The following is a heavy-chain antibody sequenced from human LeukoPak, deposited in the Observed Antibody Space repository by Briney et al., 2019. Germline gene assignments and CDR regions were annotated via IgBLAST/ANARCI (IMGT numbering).Heavy chain of an antibody. Sequence: VGSLRLSCAASGFTFSRYGMHWVRQAPGKGVEWVAVISYYGTDKYYADSVKGRFTISRDNSKNTLSLQMNSLRGEGTVVYYCAKEVVLNWFDSWGQGTLVTVSS. V-gene: IGHV3-30*18. D-gene: IGHD2-8*02. J-gene: IGHJ5*01. CDR2: ISYYGTDK. CDR1: GFTFSRYG. CDR3: AKEVVLNWFDS.